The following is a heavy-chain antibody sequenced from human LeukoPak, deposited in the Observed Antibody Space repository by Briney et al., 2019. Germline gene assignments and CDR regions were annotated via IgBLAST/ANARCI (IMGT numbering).Heavy chain of an antibody. J-gene: IGHJ5*02. D-gene: IGHD3-3*01. CDR2: IIPIFGTA. Sequence: GSSVKVSCKASGGTFSSYAISWVRQAPGQGLEWMGGIIPIFGTANYAQKFQGRVTITTDESTSTAYMELSSLRSEDTAVYYCAIDHYDFWSGPTYRHNWFDPWGQGTLVTVSS. CDR3: AIDHYDFWSGPTYRHNWFDP. CDR1: GGTFSSYA. V-gene: IGHV1-69*05.